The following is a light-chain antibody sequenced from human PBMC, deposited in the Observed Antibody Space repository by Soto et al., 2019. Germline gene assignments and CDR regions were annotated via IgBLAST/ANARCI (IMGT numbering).Light chain of an antibody. Sequence: DIQITQSPSSVSASVGDRVTITCLASQDFSSWLAWYQQKPGKAPNLLIYGASSLKRGVPSRFSGSGSGTDFTLTISSLQPEDFATYYCQQVNSYPQTFGQGTKVDIK. J-gene: IGKJ1*01. V-gene: IGKV1-12*01. CDR3: QQVNSYPQT. CDR2: GAS. CDR1: QDFSSW.